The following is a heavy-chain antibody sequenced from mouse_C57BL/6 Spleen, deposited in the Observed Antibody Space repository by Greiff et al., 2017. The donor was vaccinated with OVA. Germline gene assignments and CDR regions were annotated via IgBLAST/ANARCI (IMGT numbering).Heavy chain of an antibody. Sequence: EVKLMASEGGLVQPGSSMKLSCPASGFTFSDYYMAWVRQVPEKGLEWVANINYDGSSTYYLDSLKSRFIISRDNAKNILYLQMSSLKSEDTATYYCARELRYYFDYWGQGTTLTVSS. CDR1: GFTFSDYY. CDR3: ARELRYYFDY. CDR2: INYDGSST. D-gene: IGHD1-1*01. V-gene: IGHV5-16*01. J-gene: IGHJ2*01.